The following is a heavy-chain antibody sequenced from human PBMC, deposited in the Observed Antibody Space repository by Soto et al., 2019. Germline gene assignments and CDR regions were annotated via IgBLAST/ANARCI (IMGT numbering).Heavy chain of an antibody. V-gene: IGHV5-51*01. CDR3: ARQRYCGGDCYSLYYYYGMDV. CDR1: GYIFTSYW. J-gene: IGHJ6*02. Sequence: PGESLKISCKGSGYIFTSYWIGWVRQMPGKGLEWMGIIYPGDSDTRYSPSFQGQVTISADKSISTAYLQWSSLKASDTAMYYCARQRYCGGDCYSLYYYYGMDVWGQGTTVTVSS. CDR2: IYPGDSDT. D-gene: IGHD2-21*02.